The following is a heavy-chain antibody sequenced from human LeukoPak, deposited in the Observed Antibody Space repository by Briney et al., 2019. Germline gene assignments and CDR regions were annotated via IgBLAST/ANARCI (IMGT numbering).Heavy chain of an antibody. CDR1: GFTFSSYA. Sequence: GGSLRLSCAASGFTFSSYAMSWVRQAPGKGLEWVSAISGSGGSTYYADSVKGRFTISRDNSENTLYLQMNSLRAEDTAVYYCAKDLSSSSGFDYWGQGTLVTVSS. CDR3: AKDLSSSSGFDY. CDR2: ISGSGGST. D-gene: IGHD6-6*01. J-gene: IGHJ4*02. V-gene: IGHV3-23*01.